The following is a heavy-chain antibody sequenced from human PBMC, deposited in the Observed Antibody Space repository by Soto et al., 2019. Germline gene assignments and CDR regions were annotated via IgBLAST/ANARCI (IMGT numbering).Heavy chain of an antibody. D-gene: IGHD4-17*01. Sequence: SETLSLTCTVSGGSISSYYWSWIRQPPGKGLEWIGYIYYSGSTKYNPSLKSRVSISVDTSKNQFSLRLISVTAADTAVYYCATEYGTYFNTWGQGALVTVSS. CDR1: GGSISSYY. J-gene: IGHJ5*02. CDR2: IYYSGST. V-gene: IGHV4-59*01. CDR3: ATEYGTYFNT.